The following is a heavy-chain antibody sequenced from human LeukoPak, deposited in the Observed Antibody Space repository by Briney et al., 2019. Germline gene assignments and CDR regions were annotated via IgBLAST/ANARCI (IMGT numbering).Heavy chain of an antibody. CDR3: ARGKLWLNDY. J-gene: IGHJ4*02. CDR1: GFTFSSYS. D-gene: IGHD3-10*01. V-gene: IGHV3-21*01. Sequence: GGSLRLSCAASGFTFSSYSMNWVRQAPGKGLEWVSSISSSSSYIYYADSVKGRLTISRDNAKNSLYLQMNSLRAEDTAVYYCARGKLWLNDYWGQGTLVTVSS. CDR2: ISSSSSYI.